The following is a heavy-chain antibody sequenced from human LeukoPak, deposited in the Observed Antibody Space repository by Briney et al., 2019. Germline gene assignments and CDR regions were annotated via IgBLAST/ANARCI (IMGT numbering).Heavy chain of an antibody. V-gene: IGHV4-59*08. Sequence: PSETLSLTCSASGASPSSRYWSWIRQPPGRTLEWIGHIYNGRNTKYNPSLTSRVTISVDTSKNQFSLRMTSVTAADTAIYYCAQTTGWPGFDFWGPGALVTVSS. CDR2: IYNGRNT. J-gene: IGHJ4*02. CDR1: GASPSSRY. CDR3: AQTTGWPGFDF. D-gene: IGHD6-19*01.